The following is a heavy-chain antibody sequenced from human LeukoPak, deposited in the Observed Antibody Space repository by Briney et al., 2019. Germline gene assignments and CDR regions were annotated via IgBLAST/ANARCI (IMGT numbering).Heavy chain of an antibody. J-gene: IGHJ4*02. CDR2: IYYTGST. CDR1: GGSISSYY. V-gene: IGHV4-59*08. CDR3: ARHYIQPPHYFDY. D-gene: IGHD2-2*01. Sequence: SETLPLTCTVSGGSISSYYWSWIRQPPGKGLEWIGSIYYTGSTHYNPSLKSRVTVSVDTSKNQFSLKLSAVTAADTAVYYCARHYIQPPHYFDYWGQGTLVTVSS.